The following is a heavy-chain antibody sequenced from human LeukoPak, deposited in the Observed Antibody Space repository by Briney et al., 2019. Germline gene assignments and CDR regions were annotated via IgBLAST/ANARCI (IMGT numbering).Heavy chain of an antibody. J-gene: IGHJ3*02. CDR3: ARDPLWFGDWNDAFDI. V-gene: IGHV1-18*01. CDR1: GYTFTSCG. Sequence: EASVKVSGKASGYTFTSCGISWVRQAPGQGLEWMGWISAYNGNTNYAQKLQGRVTMTTDTSTSTAYMELRSLRSDDTAVYYCARDPLWFGDWNDAFDIWGQGTMVTVSS. D-gene: IGHD3-10*01. CDR2: ISAYNGNT.